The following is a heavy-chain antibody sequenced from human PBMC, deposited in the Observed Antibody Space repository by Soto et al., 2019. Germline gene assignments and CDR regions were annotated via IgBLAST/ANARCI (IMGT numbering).Heavy chain of an antibody. CDR1: GFTVSSNY. CDR3: ARDSRTTDSMDV. V-gene: IGHV3-66*01. J-gene: IGHJ6*02. D-gene: IGHD1-7*01. Sequence: EVQLVESGGGLVQPGGSLRLSCAASGFTVSSNYMSWVRQAPGKGLEWVSVIYSGGSTYYADPVKGRFTHSRENSKNTLDLQMNSLRAEDTAVYYCARDSRTTDSMDVWGQGTTVTVSS. CDR2: IYSGGST.